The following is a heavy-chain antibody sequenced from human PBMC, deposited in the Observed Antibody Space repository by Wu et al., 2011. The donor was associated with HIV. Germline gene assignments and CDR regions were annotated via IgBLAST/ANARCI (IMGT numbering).Heavy chain of an antibody. CDR2: INPNSGGT. J-gene: IGHJ3*02. CDR1: GYTFTGYY. Sequence: QVQLVQSGAEVKKPGASVKVSCKASGYTFTGYYMHWVRQAPGQGLEWMGWINPNSGGTNYAQKFQGRVTMTRDTSISTAYMELSRLRSDDTAVYYCARVSVPYSGSYSRGGTRPDAFDIWGQGTMVTVSS. V-gene: IGHV1-2*02. CDR3: ARVSVPYSGSYSRGGTRPDAFDI. D-gene: IGHD1-26*01.